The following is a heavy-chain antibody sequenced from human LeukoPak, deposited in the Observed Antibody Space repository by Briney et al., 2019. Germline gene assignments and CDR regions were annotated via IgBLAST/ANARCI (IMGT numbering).Heavy chain of an antibody. Sequence: SQTLSLTCTVSGGSISSVGYYWSWLRQHAGKGLEWFGYIYYSGSTYYNPSLKRRVTISVDTSKNQFSLKLSAVTAADTAVYYCARDYSSGYYYPAGAFDIWGQGTMVTVSS. CDR1: GGSISSVGYY. J-gene: IGHJ3*02. CDR3: ARDYSSGYYYPAGAFDI. CDR2: IYYSGST. D-gene: IGHD3-22*01. V-gene: IGHV4-31*03.